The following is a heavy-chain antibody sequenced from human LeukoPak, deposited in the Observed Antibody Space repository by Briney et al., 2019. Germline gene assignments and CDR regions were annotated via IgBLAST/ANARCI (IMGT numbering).Heavy chain of an antibody. V-gene: IGHV3-74*01. CDR2: LSTDGSGI. CDR1: VFTFKWHW. CDR3: ARDKPDSSWYGPKDY. D-gene: IGHD6-13*01. Sequence: GVPLRLSCTPSVFTFKWHWVHWLPQAPGKGLVWLSRLSTDGSGIRYADSVKGRFTISRDNAKNSLYLQRNSLRAEDTAVYYCARDKPDSSWYGPKDYWGRGTLVTVSS. J-gene: IGHJ4*02.